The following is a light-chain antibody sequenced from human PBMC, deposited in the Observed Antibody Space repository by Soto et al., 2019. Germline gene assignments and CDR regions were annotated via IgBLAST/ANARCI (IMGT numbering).Light chain of an antibody. V-gene: IGKV1-39*01. J-gene: IGKJ2*01. CDR2: SAS. Sequence: DIQMTQSPSSLSASVGDRVTITCRASQSIISYLTWYQQKPWKAPKLLIYSASSLHSGAPSRFSGSGSGTDVALTLSSRQPADFATYYCHTSDSTPHTFVQGTKMQLK. CDR1: QSIISY. CDR3: HTSDSTPHT.